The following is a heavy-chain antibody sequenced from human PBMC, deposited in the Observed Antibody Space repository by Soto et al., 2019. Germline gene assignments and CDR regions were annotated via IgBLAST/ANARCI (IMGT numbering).Heavy chain of an antibody. CDR2: MNPNSGNT. V-gene: IGHV1-8*01. CDR3: AITHLTFGEHHY. D-gene: IGHD3-10*01. Sequence: QVQLVQSGAEVKKPGASVKVSCKASGYTFTSYDINWVRQATGQGLEWMGWMNPNSGNTGYAQKFQGRVTMTRNTSISTAYRELSSLRSEDTAVYYCAITHLTFGEHHYWGQGTLVTVSS. CDR1: GYTFTSYD. J-gene: IGHJ4*02.